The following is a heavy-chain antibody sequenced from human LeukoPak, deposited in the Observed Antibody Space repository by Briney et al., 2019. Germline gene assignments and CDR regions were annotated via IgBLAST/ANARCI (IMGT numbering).Heavy chain of an antibody. Sequence: SVKVSCKASGGTFSSYAISWVRQAPGQGLEWMGGIIPIFGTANYAQKFQGRVTITTDESTSTAYMELSSLRSEDTAVYYCARDTVVTPTCFDYWGQGTLVTVSS. D-gene: IGHD4-23*01. J-gene: IGHJ4*02. CDR1: GGTFSSYA. V-gene: IGHV1-69*05. CDR2: IIPIFGTA. CDR3: ARDTVVTPTCFDY.